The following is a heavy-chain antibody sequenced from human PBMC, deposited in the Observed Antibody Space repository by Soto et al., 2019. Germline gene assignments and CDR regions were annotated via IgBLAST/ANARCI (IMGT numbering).Heavy chain of an antibody. Sequence: SGPTLVNPTQTLTLTCTFSGFSLSTSGMCVSWIRQPPGKALEWLALIDWDDDKYYSTSLKTRLTISKETYKNQVGLTMTNMDPVDKATSYCERSKPRGGHYGMEVWGQGT. CDR1: GFSLSTSGMC. V-gene: IGHV2-70*01. CDR2: IDWDDDK. J-gene: IGHJ6*01. CDR3: ERSKPRGGHYGMEV.